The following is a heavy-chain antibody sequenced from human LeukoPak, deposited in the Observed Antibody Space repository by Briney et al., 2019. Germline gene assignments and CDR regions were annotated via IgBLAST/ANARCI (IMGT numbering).Heavy chain of an antibody. CDR3: ARDRCSGGSCYWGGWIFDY. CDR1: GFTFSDYY. J-gene: IGHJ4*02. CDR2: ISSSGSTI. D-gene: IGHD2-15*01. V-gene: IGHV3-11*04. Sequence: GGSLRLSCAASGFTFSDYYMSWIRQAPGKGLEWVSYISSSGSTIYYADSVKGRFTISRDNAKNSLYLQMNSLRAEDTAVYYCARDRCSGGSCYWGGWIFDYWGQGTLVTVSS.